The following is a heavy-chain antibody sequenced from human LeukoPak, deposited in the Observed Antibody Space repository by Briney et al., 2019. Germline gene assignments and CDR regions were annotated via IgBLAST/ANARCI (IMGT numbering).Heavy chain of an antibody. D-gene: IGHD3-16*01. CDR1: GNYW. CDR3: GRDLSWGSTDY. V-gene: IGHV3-74*01. CDR2: INPDGSSI. Sequence: PGGSLRLSCAASGNYWMHWVRQAPGKGLVWVSRINPDGSSIGYADFVRGRFTISRDNAKNTLFLQMNSLTVEDTAMYYCGRDLSWGSTDYWGQGTLVTVSS. J-gene: IGHJ4*02.